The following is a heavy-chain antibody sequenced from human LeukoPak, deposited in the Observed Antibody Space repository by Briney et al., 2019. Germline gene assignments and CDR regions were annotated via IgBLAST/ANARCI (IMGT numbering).Heavy chain of an antibody. J-gene: IGHJ4*02. CDR2: IIPVLGIA. Sequence: SVKVSCKASGYTFTAYCMHWVRQAPGQGLEWMGRIIPVLGIANYAQKFQGRVTITADKSTSTAYMELSSLRSEDTAVYYCARVGDSSGWYDYWGQGTLVTVSS. D-gene: IGHD6-19*01. CDR3: ARVGDSSGWYDY. V-gene: IGHV1-69*04. CDR1: GYTFTAYC.